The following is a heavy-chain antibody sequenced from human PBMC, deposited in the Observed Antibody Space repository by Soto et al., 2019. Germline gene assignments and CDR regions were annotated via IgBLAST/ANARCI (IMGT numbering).Heavy chain of an antibody. J-gene: IGHJ6*02. D-gene: IGHD6-13*01. V-gene: IGHV4-34*01. CDR3: ARGQDSSSWYSTYYYYGMDV. CDR1: GGSFSGYY. CDR2: INHSGST. Sequence: SETLSLTCAVYGGSFSGYYWSWIRQPPGKGLEWIGEINHSGSTNYNPSLKSRVTISVDTSKNQFSLRLSSVTAADTAVYYCARGQDSSSWYSTYYYYGMDVWGQGTTVTVSS.